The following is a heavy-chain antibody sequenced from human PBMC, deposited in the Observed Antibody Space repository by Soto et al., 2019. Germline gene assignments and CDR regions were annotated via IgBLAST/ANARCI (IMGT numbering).Heavy chain of an antibody. V-gene: IGHV3-30*18. CDR2: ISNGGSNE. CDR1: GFTFSTYG. J-gene: IGHJ4*02. D-gene: IGHD3-22*01. CDR3: AKDLYESRAYYYLGH. Sequence: GGSLRLSCAASGFTFSTYGMHWVRQAPGKGLEWVAAISNGGSNEYYADSVKGRFTISRDNSKNTLYLQMNSLRAEDTAVYYCAKDLYESRAYYYLGHWGQGTLVTGSS.